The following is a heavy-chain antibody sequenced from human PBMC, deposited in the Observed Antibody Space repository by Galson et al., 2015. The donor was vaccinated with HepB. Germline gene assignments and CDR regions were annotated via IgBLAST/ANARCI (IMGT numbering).Heavy chain of an antibody. Sequence: SLRLSCAASGFTFSTQGIHWVRQAPGKGLEWVAVISYDGSNKNYADSVKGLFTISRDNSKNTLYLQMNSLTAEDTAVYYCARVGPGSRYNYYYYMDVWGKGTTVTVSS. D-gene: IGHD3-10*01. J-gene: IGHJ6*03. CDR3: ARVGPGSRYNYYYYMDV. V-gene: IGHV3-30*03. CDR2: ISYDGSNK. CDR1: GFTFSTQG.